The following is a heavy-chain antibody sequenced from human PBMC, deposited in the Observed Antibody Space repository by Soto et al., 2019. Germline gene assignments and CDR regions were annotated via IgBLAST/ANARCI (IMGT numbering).Heavy chain of an antibody. Sequence: QVQLVESGGGVVQPGGSLRLSCAASGFTLSNYGMHWVRQSPGKGLQCVAVIWSNGINKYYIDSVQGRLTISRDGAKNTLYLKMTTLRAEDTAVNYSARGRQAWPQGYLDSRGQGNPVTVFS. CDR2: IWSNGINK. CDR1: GFTLSNYG. D-gene: IGHD6-13*01. J-gene: IGHJ4*02. V-gene: IGHV3-33*01. CDR3: ARGRQAWPQGYLDS.